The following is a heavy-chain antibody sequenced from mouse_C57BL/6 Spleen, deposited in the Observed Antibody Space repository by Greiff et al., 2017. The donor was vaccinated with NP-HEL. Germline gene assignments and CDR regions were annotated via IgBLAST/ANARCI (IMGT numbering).Heavy chain of an antibody. CDR3: ARHYYGSSYAYFDY. CDR1: GFTFSSYG. V-gene: IGHV5-6*02. J-gene: IGHJ2*01. CDR2: ISSGGSYT. D-gene: IGHD1-1*01. Sequence: DVKLVESGGDLVKPGGSLKLSCAASGFTFSSYGMSWVRQTPDKRLEWVATISSGGSYTYYPDSVKGRFTISRDNAKNTLYLQMSSLKSEDTAMYYCARHYYGSSYAYFDYWGQGTTLTVSS.